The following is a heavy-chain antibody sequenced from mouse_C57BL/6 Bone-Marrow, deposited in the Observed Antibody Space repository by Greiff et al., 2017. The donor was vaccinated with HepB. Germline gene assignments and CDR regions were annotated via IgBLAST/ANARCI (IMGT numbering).Heavy chain of an antibody. CDR2: ISSGGSYT. CDR3: ARPRFYYY. D-gene: IGHD1-1*01. Sequence: EVHLVESGGDLVKPGGSLKLSCAASGFTFSSYGMSWVRQTPDKRLEWVATISSGGSYTYYPDSVKGRFTISRDNAKNTLYLQMSSLKSEDTAMYYCARPRFYYYWGQGTLVTVSA. V-gene: IGHV5-6*01. J-gene: IGHJ3*01. CDR1: GFTFSSYG.